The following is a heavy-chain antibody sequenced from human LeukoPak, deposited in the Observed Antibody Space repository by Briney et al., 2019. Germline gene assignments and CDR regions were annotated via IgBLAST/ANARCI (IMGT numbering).Heavy chain of an antibody. J-gene: IGHJ4*02. D-gene: IGHD6-19*01. CDR1: GFTISGHA. V-gene: IGHV3-23*01. CDR3: AKLYSSGRYYFDY. Sequence: GGSLRLSCVASGFTISGHAMSWVRQAAGKGLEWVSTISGNGVDTYYTDSVQGRFTISRDNPKNTLYLQMNSLRVEDTAVYYCAKLYSSGRYYFDYWGQGTLVTVSS. CDR2: ISGNGVDT.